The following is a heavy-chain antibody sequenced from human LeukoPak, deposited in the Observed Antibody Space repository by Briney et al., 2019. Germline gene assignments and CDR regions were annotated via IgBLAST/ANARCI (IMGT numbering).Heavy chain of an antibody. CDR3: ARDFHSSGYLYHPVEEFYFDY. CDR1: GFTFSSYG. CDR2: IWYDGSNK. V-gene: IGHV3-33*01. D-gene: IGHD3-22*01. Sequence: GGSLRLSCAASGFTFSSYGMHWVRQAPGKGLEWVAVIWYDGSNKYYADSVKGRFTISRDNSKNTLYLQMNSLRAEDTAVYYCARDFHSSGYLYHPVEEFYFDYWGQGTLVTVSS. J-gene: IGHJ4*02.